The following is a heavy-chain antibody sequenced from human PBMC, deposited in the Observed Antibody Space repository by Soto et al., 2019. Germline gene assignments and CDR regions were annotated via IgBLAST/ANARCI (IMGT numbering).Heavy chain of an antibody. CDR2: ISAYNGNT. CDR3: ARVGLSNYYDSSGYYDYYYYGMDV. Sequence: ASVKVSCKASGYTFTSYGISWVRQAPGQGLEWMGWISAYNGNTNYAQKLQGRVTMTTDTSTSTAYMELRSLRSDDTAGYYCARVGLSNYYDSSGYYDYYYYGMDVWGQGTTVTVSS. V-gene: IGHV1-18*01. J-gene: IGHJ6*02. D-gene: IGHD3-22*01. CDR1: GYTFTSYG.